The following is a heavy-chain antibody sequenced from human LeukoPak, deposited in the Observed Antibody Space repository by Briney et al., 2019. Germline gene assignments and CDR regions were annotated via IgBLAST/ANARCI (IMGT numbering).Heavy chain of an antibody. CDR1: GGSIGSSTYY. CDR2: IYDRGTT. V-gene: IGHV4-39*01. CDR3: SRRGDY. Sequence: SETLSLTCSVSGGSIGSSTYYWGWIRQPPGRGLEWIGSIYDRGTTNYNPSLGNRVTISLDTSKNQFSLKLTSVTAADTAVYFCSRRGDYWGQGALVTVSS. J-gene: IGHJ4*02.